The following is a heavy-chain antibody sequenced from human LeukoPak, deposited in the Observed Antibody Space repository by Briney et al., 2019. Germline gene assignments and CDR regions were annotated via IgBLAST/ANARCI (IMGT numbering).Heavy chain of an antibody. D-gene: IGHD6-13*01. Sequence: PGGSLRLSCAASGFTFSSYAMSWVRQAPGKGLEWVSAISGSGGSTYYADSVKGRFTISRDSSKNTLFLQMNSLRAEDTAVYYCAKGDSSTWYRDWGQGTLITVSS. CDR2: ISGSGGST. J-gene: IGHJ4*02. V-gene: IGHV3-23*01. CDR1: GFTFSSYA. CDR3: AKGDSSTWYRD.